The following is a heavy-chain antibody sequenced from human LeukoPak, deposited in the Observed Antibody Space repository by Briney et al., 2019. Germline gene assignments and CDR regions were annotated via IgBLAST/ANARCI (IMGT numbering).Heavy chain of an antibody. Sequence: PGGSLRLSCAASGFTFSSYGMHWVRQAPGKGLEWVSSISSSSSYIYYADSVKGRFTISRDNAKNSLYLQMNSLRAEDTAVYYCARDLYYYDSSGYYHTGAFDIWGQGTMVTVSS. J-gene: IGHJ3*02. CDR2: ISSSSSYI. D-gene: IGHD3-22*01. V-gene: IGHV3-21*01. CDR1: GFTFSSYG. CDR3: ARDLYYYDSSGYYHTGAFDI.